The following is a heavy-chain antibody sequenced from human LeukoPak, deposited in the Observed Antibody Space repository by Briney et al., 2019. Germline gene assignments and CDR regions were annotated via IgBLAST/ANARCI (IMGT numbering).Heavy chain of an antibody. CDR3: AKAPYYYDSSGYYSCDY. Sequence: GESLKISCKASGYIFVTQWLAWVRQAPGKGLGWVSAISGSGGSTYYADSVKGRFTISRDNSKNTLYLQMNSLRAEDTAVYYCAKAPYYYDSSGYYSCDYWGQGTLVTVSS. CDR1: GYIFVTQW. V-gene: IGHV3-23*01. J-gene: IGHJ4*02. D-gene: IGHD3-22*01. CDR2: ISGSGGST.